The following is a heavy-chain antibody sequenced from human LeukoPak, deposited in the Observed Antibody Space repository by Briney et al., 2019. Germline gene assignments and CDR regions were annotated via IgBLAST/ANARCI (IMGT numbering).Heavy chain of an antibody. CDR2: TTSDESDK. J-gene: IGHJ4*02. Sequence: GGSLRLSCAASGLTFSAYGMHWVRQAPGKGLQWVAGTTSDESDKYYTDSVKGRFIISRDNTKNSLYLQMNSLRAEDTAMYYCARGTMASDFWGQGTLVTVSS. V-gene: IGHV3-30*03. CDR1: GLTFSAYG. D-gene: IGHD3-10*01. CDR3: ARGTMASDF.